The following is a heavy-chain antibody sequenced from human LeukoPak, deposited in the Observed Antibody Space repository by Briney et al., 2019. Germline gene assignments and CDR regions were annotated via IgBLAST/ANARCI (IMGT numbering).Heavy chain of an antibody. J-gene: IGHJ5*02. Sequence: SETLSLTCTVSGGSISSGDYYWSWIRQPPGKGLEWIGYIYYSGSTYYSPSLKSRVTISVDTSKNQFSLKLSSVTAADTAVYYCARSITMVRGVPSPNWFDPWGQGTLVTVSS. CDR2: IYYSGST. D-gene: IGHD3-10*01. CDR1: GGSISSGDYY. V-gene: IGHV4-30-4*01. CDR3: ARSITMVRGVPSPNWFDP.